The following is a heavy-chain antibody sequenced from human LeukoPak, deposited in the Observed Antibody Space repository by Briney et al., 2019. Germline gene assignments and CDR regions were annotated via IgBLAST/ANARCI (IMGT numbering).Heavy chain of an antibody. Sequence: PSETLSLTCAVYGGSFSGYYWSWIRQPPGKGLEWIGYIYYSGSTNYNPSLKSRVTISVDTSKNQFSLKLSSVTAADTAVYYCARQGGYSYGYDYWGQGTLVTVSS. V-gene: IGHV4-59*08. CDR2: IYYSGST. CDR1: GGSFSGYY. CDR3: ARQGGYSYGYDY. J-gene: IGHJ4*02. D-gene: IGHD5-18*01.